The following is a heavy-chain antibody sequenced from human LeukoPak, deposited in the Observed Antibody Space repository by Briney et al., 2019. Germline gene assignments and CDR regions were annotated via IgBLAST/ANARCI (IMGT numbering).Heavy chain of an antibody. Sequence: GGSLRLSCAASGFTFSSYGMHWVRQAPRKGLEWVAVISYDGSNKYYADSVKGRFTISRDNSKNTLYLQMNSLRAEDTAVYYCAKSLGSWYLGPGDYWGQGTLVTVSS. CDR3: AKSLGSWYLGPGDY. J-gene: IGHJ4*02. CDR1: GFTFSSYG. D-gene: IGHD6-13*01. CDR2: ISYDGSNK. V-gene: IGHV3-30*18.